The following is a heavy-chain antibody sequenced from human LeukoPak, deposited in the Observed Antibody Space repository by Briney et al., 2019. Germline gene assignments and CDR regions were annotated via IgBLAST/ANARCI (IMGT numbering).Heavy chain of an antibody. CDR1: GFTFSSYA. CDR2: ISYDGSNK. J-gene: IGHJ4*02. Sequence: PGRSLRLSCAASGFTFSSYAMHWVRQAPGKGLEWVAVISYDGSNKYYADSVKGRFTISIDNSKNTLYLQMNSLRAEDTAVYYCARDPVRHYDFWSGYPRGYYFDYWGQGTLVTVSS. V-gene: IGHV3-30-3*01. CDR3: ARDPVRHYDFWSGYPRGYYFDY. D-gene: IGHD3-3*01.